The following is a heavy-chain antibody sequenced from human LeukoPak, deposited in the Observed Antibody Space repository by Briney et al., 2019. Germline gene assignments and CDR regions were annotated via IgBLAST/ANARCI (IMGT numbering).Heavy chain of an antibody. Sequence: GGSLRLSCAASGFTFSDYHMSWIRQAPGKGLEWVSYISGSGNTMNYADSVKGRFTISRDNAKNSLYLQMSSRRAEDTAVYYCARVRYSYGYSFDYWGQGTLVTVSS. J-gene: IGHJ4*02. CDR2: ISGSGNTM. D-gene: IGHD5-18*01. V-gene: IGHV3-11*01. CDR3: ARVRYSYGYSFDY. CDR1: GFTFSDYH.